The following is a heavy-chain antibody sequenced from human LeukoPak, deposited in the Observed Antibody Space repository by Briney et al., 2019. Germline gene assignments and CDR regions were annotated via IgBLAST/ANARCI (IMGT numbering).Heavy chain of an antibody. V-gene: IGHV3-74*01. CDR2: IYNDGSST. CDR3: ARVRGGSGSSYAADAFDI. Sequence: PGGSLRLSCAASGFTFSSYSMNWVRQAPGRGLEWVSRIYNDGSSTSYADSVKGRFTISRDNARSTLYLQMNSLRAEDTAVYYCARVRGGSGSSYAADAFDIWGQGTMVTVSS. CDR1: GFTFSSYS. J-gene: IGHJ3*02. D-gene: IGHD1-26*01.